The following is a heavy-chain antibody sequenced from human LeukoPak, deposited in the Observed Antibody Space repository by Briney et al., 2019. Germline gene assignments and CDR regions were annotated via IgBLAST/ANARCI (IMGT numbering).Heavy chain of an antibody. CDR2: ISDYNGNT. CDR3: ARDRTMVRGVPNY. D-gene: IGHD3-10*01. Sequence: ASVNVSCKASRYTYTSLGISWVRQAPGQGLEWMGWISDYNGNTSYAQTLQGRVTMTTDTSTSTAYMELRSLRSDGTAVYYCARDRTMVRGVPNYWGQGTLVTVSS. V-gene: IGHV1-18*01. CDR1: RYTYTSLG. J-gene: IGHJ4*02.